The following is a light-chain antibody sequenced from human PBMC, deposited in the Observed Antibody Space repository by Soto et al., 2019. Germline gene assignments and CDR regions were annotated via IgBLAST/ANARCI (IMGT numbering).Light chain of an antibody. V-gene: IGKV1-33*01. Sequence: DIPMTQSPSSLSASVGDRVTITCQASQDISNYLNLYQHKPGKAPKLLIYDASNLETGVPSRFSGSGSGTDFTFTISSLQPEDIATYYCQQFGSFGPGTNVDIK. CDR1: QDISNY. J-gene: IGKJ3*01. CDR3: QQFGS. CDR2: DAS.